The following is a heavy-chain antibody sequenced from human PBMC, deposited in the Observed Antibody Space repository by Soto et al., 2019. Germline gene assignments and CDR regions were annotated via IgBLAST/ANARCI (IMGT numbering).Heavy chain of an antibody. CDR3: ARGSVYATRPYYFDY. Sequence: QVQLQESGPGLVKPSQTLSLTCTVSGGSISSGGYYWSWIRQHPGKGLEWIGYIYYSGSTYYNPSLKSRVTISVDTSKNQFSLKLSSVTAADTAVYYCARGSVYATRPYYFDYWGQGTLVTVSS. D-gene: IGHD2-8*01. J-gene: IGHJ4*02. CDR1: GGSISSGGYY. V-gene: IGHV4-31*03. CDR2: IYYSGST.